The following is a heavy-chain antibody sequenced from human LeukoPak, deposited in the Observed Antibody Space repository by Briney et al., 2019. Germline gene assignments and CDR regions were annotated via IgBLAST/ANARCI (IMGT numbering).Heavy chain of an antibody. CDR3: AKALIRGYSYGRDY. D-gene: IGHD5-18*01. CDR1: GFTFSSYA. CDR2: ISGSGGST. V-gene: IGHV3-23*01. Sequence: HPGGSLRLSCAASGFTFSSYAMSWVRQAPGKGLEWVSAISGSGGSTYYADSVKGRFTISRDNSKNTLYLQMNSLRAEDTAVYYCAKALIRGYSYGRDYWGQGTLVTVSS. J-gene: IGHJ4*02.